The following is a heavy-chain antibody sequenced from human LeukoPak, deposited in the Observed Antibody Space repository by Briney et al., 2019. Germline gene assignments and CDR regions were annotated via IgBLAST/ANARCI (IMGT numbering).Heavy chain of an antibody. CDR2: IKQDGSEK. Sequence: GGSLSLSCAASGFTFSSYWMSWVRQAPGKGLEWVANIKQDGSEKYYVDSVKGRFTISRDNAKNSLYLQMNSLRAEDTAVYYCARENNIVVVPAVFDYWGQGTLVTVSS. J-gene: IGHJ4*02. D-gene: IGHD2-2*01. CDR3: ARENNIVVVPAVFDY. V-gene: IGHV3-7*03. CDR1: GFTFSSYW.